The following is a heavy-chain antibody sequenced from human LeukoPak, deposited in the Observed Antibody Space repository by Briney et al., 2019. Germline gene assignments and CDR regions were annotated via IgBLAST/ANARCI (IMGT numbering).Heavy chain of an antibody. CDR3: ARDLATAATAERAFDI. CDR1: GGSISSLY. D-gene: IGHD6-13*01. J-gene: IGHJ3*02. V-gene: IGHV4-59*11. Sequence: PSETLSLTCSVSGGSISSLYWSSVPPPPGGGLEWSGYIYYSESTNYNPSLKNRVTISVDTSKTQFSLKLSSVTAADTAVYYCARDLATAATAERAFDIWGQGTMVTVSS. CDR2: IYYSEST.